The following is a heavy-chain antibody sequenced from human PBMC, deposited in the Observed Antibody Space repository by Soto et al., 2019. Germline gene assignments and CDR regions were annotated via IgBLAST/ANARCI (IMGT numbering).Heavy chain of an antibody. J-gene: IGHJ4*02. D-gene: IGHD3-16*02. Sequence: EVQLVESGGGSVQPGGSLRLSFATSGFTLRNYWMVWVRQAPGKGLEWVANIKEDGGGKYFGDSVRGRFTVSRDNAKNSLYLQMNNLRAEDTAVYYCERDGYGYNSLDNWGQGTLVTVSS. V-gene: IGHV3-7*01. CDR3: ERDGYGYNSLDN. CDR2: IKEDGGGK. CDR1: GFTLRNYW.